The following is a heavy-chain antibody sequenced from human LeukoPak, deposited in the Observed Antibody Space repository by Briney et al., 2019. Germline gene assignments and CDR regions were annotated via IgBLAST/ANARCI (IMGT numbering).Heavy chain of an antibody. Sequence: ALVKVSCKASGGTFSSYAISWVRQAPGQGLEWMGRIIPILGIANYAQKFQGRVTITADKSTSTAYMELSSLRSEDTAVYYCATERKWELPLPDYWGQGTLVTVSS. J-gene: IGHJ4*02. D-gene: IGHD1-26*01. CDR3: ATERKWELPLPDY. CDR2: IIPILGIA. V-gene: IGHV1-69*04. CDR1: GGTFSSYA.